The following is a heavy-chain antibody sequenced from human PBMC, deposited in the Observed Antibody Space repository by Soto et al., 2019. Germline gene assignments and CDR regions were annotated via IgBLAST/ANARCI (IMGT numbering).Heavy chain of an antibody. CDR3: ARGDYSISSYYYYGMDV. Sequence: ASVKVSCKASGGTFSSYAISWVRQAPGQGLEWMGGIIPIFGTANYAQKFQGRVTITADESTSTAYMELSSLRSEDTAVYYCARGDYSISSYYYYGMDVWGQGTTVTVSS. CDR2: IIPIFGTA. V-gene: IGHV1-69*13. D-gene: IGHD4-4*01. CDR1: GGTFSSYA. J-gene: IGHJ6*02.